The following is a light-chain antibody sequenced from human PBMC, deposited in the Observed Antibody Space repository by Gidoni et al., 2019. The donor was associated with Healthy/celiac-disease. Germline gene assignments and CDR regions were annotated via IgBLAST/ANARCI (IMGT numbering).Light chain of an antibody. CDR3: QQSYSTLSLT. Sequence: DIQMTQSPYSLSASVGDRVTITCRASQSISSYLNWYQQKPGKAPKLLIYAASSLQSGVPSRFSGSGSGTDFTLTISSLQPEDFATYYCQQSYSTLSLTFGGXTKVEIK. CDR1: QSISSY. V-gene: IGKV1-39*01. CDR2: AAS. J-gene: IGKJ4*01.